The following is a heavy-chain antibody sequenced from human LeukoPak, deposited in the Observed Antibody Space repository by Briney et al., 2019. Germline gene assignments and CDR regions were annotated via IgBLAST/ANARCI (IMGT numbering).Heavy chain of an antibody. D-gene: IGHD4-23*01. Sequence: ASVKVFCKASGYTFTSYGISWVRQAPGQGLEWMGWISAYNGNTNYAQKLQGRVTMATDTSTSTAYMELRSLRSDDTAVYYCARVTGYGGNSYYFDYWGQGTLVTVSS. CDR2: ISAYNGNT. CDR3: ARVTGYGGNSYYFDY. CDR1: GYTFTSYG. J-gene: IGHJ4*02. V-gene: IGHV1-18*01.